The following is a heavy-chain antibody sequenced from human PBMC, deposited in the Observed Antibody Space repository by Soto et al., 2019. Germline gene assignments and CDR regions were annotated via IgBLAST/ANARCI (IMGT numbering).Heavy chain of an antibody. CDR3: ASRTEYCSSTSCRSSSSGMDV. CDR1: GYSFTSYW. CDR2: IDPSDSYT. Sequence: GESLKISCKGSGYSFTSYWISWVRQMPGKGLEWMGRIDPSDSYTNYSPSFQGHVTISADKSISTAYLQWSSLKASDTAMYYCASRTEYCSSTSCRSSSSGMDVWAQGTTVTAP. V-gene: IGHV5-10-1*01. J-gene: IGHJ6*02. D-gene: IGHD2-2*01.